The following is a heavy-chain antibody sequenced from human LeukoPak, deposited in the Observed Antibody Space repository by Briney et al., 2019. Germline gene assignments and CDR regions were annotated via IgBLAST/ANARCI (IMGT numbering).Heavy chain of an antibody. CDR3: AREGRGVSVGMDV. V-gene: IGHV4-59*01. CDR2: IYYSGST. CDR1: GGSISNYY. J-gene: IGHJ6*02. Sequence: SETLSLTRTVSGGSISNYYWSWIRQPPGKGLEWIGYIYYSGSTNYNPSLKSRVTISVDTSKNQFSLKLSSVTAADTAVYYCAREGRGVSVGMDVWGQGTTVTVSS. D-gene: IGHD2-8*01.